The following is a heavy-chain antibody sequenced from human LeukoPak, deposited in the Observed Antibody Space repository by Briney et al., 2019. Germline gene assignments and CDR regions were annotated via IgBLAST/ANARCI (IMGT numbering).Heavy chain of an antibody. CDR3: ARGSRDAFDI. CDR1: GFTFSSYE. CDR2: ISSSGSTI. V-gene: IGHV3-48*03. D-gene: IGHD2-2*01. J-gene: IGHJ3*02. Sequence: GGSLRLSCAASGFTFSSYEMNWVRQAPGKGLEWVSYISSSGSTIYYADSVKGRFTISRDNAKNSVYLQMNSLRAEDTAVYYCARGSRDAFDIWGQGTMATVPS.